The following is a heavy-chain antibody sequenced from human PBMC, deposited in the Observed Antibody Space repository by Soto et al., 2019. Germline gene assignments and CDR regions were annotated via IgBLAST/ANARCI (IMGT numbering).Heavy chain of an antibody. CDR1: GYDFNTNW. J-gene: IGHJ4*02. Sequence: GESLKISCIGSGYDFNTNWFGWVRQLPGRGLEWVGIMYPGDSDTRYNPSLQGHVTLSVDVTVSTAFLQWSSLKASDTAMYYCAALTGATFHWGQGTLVTVSS. CDR3: AALTGATFH. D-gene: IGHD1-20*01. V-gene: IGHV5-51*01. CDR2: MYPGDSDT.